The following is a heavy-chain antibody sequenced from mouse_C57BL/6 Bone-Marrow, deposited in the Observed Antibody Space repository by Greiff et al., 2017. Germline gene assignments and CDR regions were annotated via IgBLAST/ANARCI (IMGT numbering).Heavy chain of an antibody. CDR2: ISNLAYSI. J-gene: IGHJ4*01. D-gene: IGHD1-1*01. CDR1: GFTFSDYG. Sequence: EVKLMESGGGLVQPGGSLKLSCAASGFTFSDYGMAWVRQAPRKGPEWVAFISNLAYSIYYADTVTGRFTISRENAKNTLYLEMSSLRSEDTAMYYCARHYYYGSSPYYAMDYWGQGTSVTVSS. V-gene: IGHV5-15*01. CDR3: ARHYYYGSSPYYAMDY.